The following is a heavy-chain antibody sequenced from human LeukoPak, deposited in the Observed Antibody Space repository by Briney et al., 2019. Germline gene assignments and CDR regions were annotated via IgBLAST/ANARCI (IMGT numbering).Heavy chain of an antibody. CDR1: GGSISSYY. V-gene: IGHV4-59*08. CDR3: ARTVVTPSWYFDL. CDR2: IYYSGST. D-gene: IGHD4-23*01. J-gene: IGHJ2*01. Sequence: SETLSLTCTVSGGSISSYYWSWIRQPPGKGLEWIGYIYYSGSTNYNPSLKSRVTISVDTSKNQFSLKLSSVTAADTAVYYCARTVVTPSWYFDLWGRGTLVTVSS.